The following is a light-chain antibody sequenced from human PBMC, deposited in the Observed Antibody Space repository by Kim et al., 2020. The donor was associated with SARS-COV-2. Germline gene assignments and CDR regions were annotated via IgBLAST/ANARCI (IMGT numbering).Light chain of an antibody. CDR3: QQYGSSPLT. J-gene: IGKJ4*01. Sequence: APGETPTLSCRASQSVSSSYLAWFQQKPGQAPRLLIYGASSRATGIPDRFSGSGSGTDFTLTISRLEPEDFAVYYCQQYGSSPLTFGGGTKVDIK. CDR2: GAS. CDR1: QSVSSSY. V-gene: IGKV3-20*01.